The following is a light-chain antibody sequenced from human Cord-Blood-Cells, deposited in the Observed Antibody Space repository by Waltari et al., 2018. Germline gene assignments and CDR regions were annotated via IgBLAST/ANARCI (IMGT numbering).Light chain of an antibody. CDR3: SSYTSSSTYV. V-gene: IGLV2-14*01. CDR2: DVS. Sequence: QPALTQAASVSGSPGQSITISCTGTSSEVGGYNYVSWYQQHPGKATKRMIDDVSKWPSGVSNRFSGSKSGNTASLTISGLQAEDEADYYCSSYTSSSTYVFGTGTKVTVL. J-gene: IGLJ1*01. CDR1: SSEVGGYNY.